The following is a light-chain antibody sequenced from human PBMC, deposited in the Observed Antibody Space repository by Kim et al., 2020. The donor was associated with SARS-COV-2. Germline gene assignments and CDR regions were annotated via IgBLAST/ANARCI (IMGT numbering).Light chain of an antibody. CDR3: QQYSSSRAT. V-gene: IGKV3-20*01. CDR1: QTGSSNY. CDR2: GAS. J-gene: IGKJ1*01. Sequence: TPGERAIRPCRACQTGSSNYFAWYRQKPGQAPRLLIYGASSWTTGIPDRFSGGGFGTGVSLTINRLEPEDFAVYYCQQYSSSRATFGQGTKVDIK.